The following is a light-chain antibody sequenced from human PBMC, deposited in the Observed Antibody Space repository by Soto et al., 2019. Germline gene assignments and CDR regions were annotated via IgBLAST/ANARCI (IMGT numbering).Light chain of an antibody. CDR3: QQYYNTPRT. V-gene: IGKV4-1*01. Sequence: DIVMTQSPDSLAVSLGERVTINCKSSQSVLYSSNNRNYLAWFQQKPGQPPKLLIYWASTRESGVPDRFSGSGSGTDFSLTIGCLQAEEVAVYDCQQYYNTPRTFGGGSKVEI. CDR2: WAS. J-gene: IGKJ4*01. CDR1: QSVLYSSNNRNY.